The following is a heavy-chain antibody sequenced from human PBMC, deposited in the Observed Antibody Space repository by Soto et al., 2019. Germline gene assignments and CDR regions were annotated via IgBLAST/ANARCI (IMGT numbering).Heavy chain of an antibody. CDR1: GYTFSSFD. D-gene: IGHD3-22*01. Sequence: ASVKVSCKASGYTFSSFDINWVRQASGQGLEWMGWMNPKSGQTGYAPRFQGRVSMTRDTSISTAYMELSRLRSDDTAVYYCARGYYYESRGSQGPDYGAQ. CDR3: ARGYYYESRGSQGPDY. J-gene: IGHJ4*01. V-gene: IGHV1-8*01. CDR2: MNPKSGQT.